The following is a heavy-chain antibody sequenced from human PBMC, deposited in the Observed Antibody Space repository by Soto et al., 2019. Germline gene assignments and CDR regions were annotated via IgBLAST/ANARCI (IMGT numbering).Heavy chain of an antibody. Sequence: SETLSLTCTVSGGSISGGSFYWSWIRQHPGKGLEWIGYISYSGNTYYNASLQSRISMSLDSSKNQFSLTLSSVTAADKAVYYRARTVVVTAIHGTWGQGTLVHVSS. J-gene: IGHJ5*02. CDR1: GGSISGGSFY. D-gene: IGHD2-21*02. V-gene: IGHV4-31*03. CDR3: ARTVVVTAIHGT. CDR2: ISYSGNT.